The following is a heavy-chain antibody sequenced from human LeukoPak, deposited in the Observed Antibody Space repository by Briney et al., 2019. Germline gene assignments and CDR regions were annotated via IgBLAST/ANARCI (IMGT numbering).Heavy chain of an antibody. CDR2: TYYRSKWYN. CDR3: ARDRDQYYYGSGSPFYYYGMDV. J-gene: IGHJ6*02. Sequence: SQTLSLTCAISGNSVSSNSVAWNWIRQSPSRGLEWPGRTYYRSKWYNDYAVSVKSRITINPDTSKNQFSLQLNSVTPEDTAVYYCARDRDQYYYGSGSPFYYYGMDVWGQGTTVTVSS. CDR1: GNSVSSNSVA. V-gene: IGHV6-1*01. D-gene: IGHD3-10*01.